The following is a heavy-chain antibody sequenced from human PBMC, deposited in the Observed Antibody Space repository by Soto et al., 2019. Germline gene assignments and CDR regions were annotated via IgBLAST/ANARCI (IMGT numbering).Heavy chain of an antibody. CDR1: VFTFSSYT. CDR2: ITYNGNE. Sequence: GWSLRLSCASSVFTFSSYTMHWVRQAPGKGLEWVAVITYNGNEYYTDSVRGRFTISRDSSRTTVYLQMNSLRPGDTALYYCARELMPAAGSGDFYAMDVWGQGTTVTVSS. D-gene: IGHD6-13*01. V-gene: IGHV3-30*04. CDR3: ARELMPAAGSGDFYAMDV. J-gene: IGHJ6*02.